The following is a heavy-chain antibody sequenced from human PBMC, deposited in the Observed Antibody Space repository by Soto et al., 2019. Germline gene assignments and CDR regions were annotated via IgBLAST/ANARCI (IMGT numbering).Heavy chain of an antibody. V-gene: IGHV3-23*01. CDR1: GISFVNYA. CDR2: LSGSGTST. J-gene: IGHJ4*02. Sequence: GGSLRLSCAASGISFVNYAMNWVRQAPGKGLEWVSGLSGSGTSTYYADSEKGRFTISRDYSRDTLFLQMNSLTADYTAVYYCAKATSYGGWFNPFDSWGQGALVTVSS. D-gene: IGHD6-19*01. CDR3: AKATSYGGWFNPFDS.